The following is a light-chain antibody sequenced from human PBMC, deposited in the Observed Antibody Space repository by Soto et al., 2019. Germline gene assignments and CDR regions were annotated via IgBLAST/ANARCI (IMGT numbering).Light chain of an antibody. CDR2: KAS. J-gene: IGKJ1*01. CDR3: QQYNSYSPT. CDR1: QSISTW. Sequence: DIQMTQSPSTLSASVGDRVTITCRASQSISTWLAWYQQEPGKAPKLLIHKASSLQSGVPSRFSGSGSGTDFTLTISSLHPDDVATDYCQQYNSYSPTFGQGTRVEIK. V-gene: IGKV1-5*03.